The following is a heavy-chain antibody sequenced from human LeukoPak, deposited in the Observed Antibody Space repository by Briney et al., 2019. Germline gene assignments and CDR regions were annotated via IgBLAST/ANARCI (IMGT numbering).Heavy chain of an antibody. D-gene: IGHD3-10*01. V-gene: IGHV1-2*02. CDR1: GYTFTGYY. CDR3: ARSDYGSGSYFYYYYYMDV. CDR2: INPNSGGT. J-gene: IGHJ6*03. Sequence: ASVKVSCKASGYTFTGYYMHWVRQAPGQGLEWMGWINPNSGGTNYAQKFQGRVTMTRDTSISTAYMELSSLRSEDTAVYYCARSDYGSGSYFYYYYYMDVWGKGTTVTISS.